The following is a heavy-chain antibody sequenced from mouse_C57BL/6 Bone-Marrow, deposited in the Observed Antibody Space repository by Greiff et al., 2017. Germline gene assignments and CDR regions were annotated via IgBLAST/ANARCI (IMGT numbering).Heavy chain of an antibody. J-gene: IGHJ2*01. CDR3: ARGATVVATEYFDY. D-gene: IGHD1-1*01. Sequence: DVMLVESGGGLVKPGGSLKLSCAASGFTFSDYGMHWVRQAPEKGLEWVAYISSGSSTIYYADTVKGRFTISRDNAKNTLFLQMTSLRSEDTAMYYCARGATVVATEYFDYWGQGTTLTVAS. V-gene: IGHV5-17*01. CDR2: ISSGSSTI. CDR1: GFTFSDYG.